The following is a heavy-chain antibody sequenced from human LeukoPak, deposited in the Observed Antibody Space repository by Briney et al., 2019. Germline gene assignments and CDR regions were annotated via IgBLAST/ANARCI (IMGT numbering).Heavy chain of an antibody. CDR3: ARVVGYYFDY. J-gene: IGHJ4*02. CDR2: ISSSSSNI. CDR1: GFTFSSAW. Sequence: GGSLRLSCAASGFTFSSAWMNWVRQAPGKGLEWVSYISSSSSNIYYADSVKGRFTISRDNAKNSLYLQMNSLRAEDTAVYYCARVVGYYFDYWGQGTLVTVSS. V-gene: IGHV3-21*01. D-gene: IGHD3-10*01.